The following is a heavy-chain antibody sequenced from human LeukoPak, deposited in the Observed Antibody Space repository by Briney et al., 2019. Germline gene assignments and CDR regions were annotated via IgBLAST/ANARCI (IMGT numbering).Heavy chain of an antibody. CDR1: GFTFNGYW. J-gene: IGHJ3*02. Sequence: TGGSLRLSCAASGFTFNGYWFHWVRQAPGKGLVWVSRINSDGSDTIYADSVKGRFTISRDNAKSTVYLQMNSLKAEDTAVYYCARGGYHHGFDIWGQGTMVTVSS. D-gene: IGHD2-15*01. CDR3: ARGGYHHGFDI. V-gene: IGHV3-74*01. CDR2: INSDGSDT.